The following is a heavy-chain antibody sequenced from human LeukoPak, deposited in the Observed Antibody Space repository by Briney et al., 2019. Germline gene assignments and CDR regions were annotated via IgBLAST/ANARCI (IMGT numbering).Heavy chain of an antibody. D-gene: IGHD3-22*01. CDR1: GGSISSSSYY. V-gene: IGHV4-39*07. CDR3: ARDKEYYYDSSGSKGFDP. Sequence: ETLSLTCTVSGGSISSSSYYWGWLRQPPGKGLEWFGSIYYSGSTYYNPSLKSRVTISVDTSKNQFSLKLSSVTAADTAVYYCARDKEYYYDSSGSKGFDPWGQGTLVTVSS. J-gene: IGHJ5*02. CDR2: IYYSGST.